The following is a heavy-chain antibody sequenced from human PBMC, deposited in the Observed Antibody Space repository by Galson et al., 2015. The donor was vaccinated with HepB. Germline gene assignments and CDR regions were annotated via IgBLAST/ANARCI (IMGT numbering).Heavy chain of an antibody. CDR1: GFTFSNSW. D-gene: IGHD4-17*01. J-gene: IGHJ4*02. Sequence: SLRLSCAASGFTFSNSWMSWVRQAPGKGLEWVANIKQDGSEKDYVDSVKGRFTISRDNAKNSLYLQINSLRVEDTAVYYCARGTTTVTPKNFDYWGQGTLVTVSS. CDR3: ARGTTTVTPKNFDY. V-gene: IGHV3-7*03. CDR2: IKQDGSEK.